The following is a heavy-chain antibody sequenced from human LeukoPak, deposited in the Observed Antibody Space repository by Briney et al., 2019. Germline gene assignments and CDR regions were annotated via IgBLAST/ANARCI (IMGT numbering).Heavy chain of an antibody. CDR1: GGSISSYY. D-gene: IGHD6-13*01. Sequence: SETLSLTCTVSGGSISSYYWSWIRQPPGKGLEWIGYIYYSGSTNYNPSLKSRVTISVDTSKNQFSLKLSSVTAADTAVYYCATGSWWVSYWGQGTLVTVSS. J-gene: IGHJ4*02. CDR2: IYYSGST. V-gene: IGHV4-59*12. CDR3: ATGSWWVSY.